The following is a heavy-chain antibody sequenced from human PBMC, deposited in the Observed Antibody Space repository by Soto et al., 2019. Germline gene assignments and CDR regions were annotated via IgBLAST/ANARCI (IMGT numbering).Heavy chain of an antibody. CDR1: GFSFRNYA. J-gene: IGHJ6*02. CDR3: AKLKGGLGRFYGMDA. D-gene: IGHD3-3*01. CDR2: ISSSGGTT. V-gene: IGHV3-23*04. Sequence: QLVESGGGSQQPGGSLRLSCAASGFSFRNYAMTWVRQSPGKGLEWVSLISSSGGTTSYADSVKGRFSISRDNSQNILYLQMNGLRGEDTALYYCAKLKGGLGRFYGMDAWGQGTMVIVSS.